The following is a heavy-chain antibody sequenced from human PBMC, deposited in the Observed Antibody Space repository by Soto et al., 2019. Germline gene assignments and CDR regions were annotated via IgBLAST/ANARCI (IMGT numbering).Heavy chain of an antibody. V-gene: IGHV3-33*01. CDR1: GFTFSSYG. D-gene: IGHD3-3*01. J-gene: IGHJ6*02. CDR3: ARGIFGSSPRGLYYFYGMDV. Sequence: GGSLRLSCAASGFTFSSYGMHWVRQAPGKGLEWVALIWYDGSNKYYAESVKGRFTISRDNSKNTLYLQMNNLRAEDTAVHYCARGIFGSSPRGLYYFYGMDVWGQGTTVTVSS. CDR2: IWYDGSNK.